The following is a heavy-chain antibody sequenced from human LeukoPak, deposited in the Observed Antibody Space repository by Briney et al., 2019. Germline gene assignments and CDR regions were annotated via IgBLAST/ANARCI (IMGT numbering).Heavy chain of an antibody. J-gene: IGHJ4*02. D-gene: IGHD5-24*01. Sequence: GGSLRLSCAASGFTFSSYAMHWVRQAPGKGLEWVAVISYDGSNKYYADSVKGRFTISRDNSKNTLYLQMNSLRAEDTAVYYCAKSGYNRFDYWGQGTLVTVSS. V-gene: IGHV3-30*04. CDR3: AKSGYNRFDY. CDR2: ISYDGSNK. CDR1: GFTFSSYA.